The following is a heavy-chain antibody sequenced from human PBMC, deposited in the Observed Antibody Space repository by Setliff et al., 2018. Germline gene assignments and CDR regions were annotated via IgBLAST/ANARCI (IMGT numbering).Heavy chain of an antibody. Sequence: SETLSLTCTVSGVSITSHYWSWIRQPPGMALEWIGYIHHSGSTNYNPSLKSRVTLSMDTSRNHFSLNLTSLTAADTALYYCARDNIGPDALDIWGQGTMVTVSS. J-gene: IGHJ3*02. CDR1: GVSITSHY. CDR3: ARDNIGPDALDI. CDR2: IHHSGST. V-gene: IGHV4-59*11.